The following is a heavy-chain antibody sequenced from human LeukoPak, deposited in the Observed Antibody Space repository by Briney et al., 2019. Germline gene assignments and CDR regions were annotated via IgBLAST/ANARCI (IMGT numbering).Heavy chain of an antibody. CDR3: AREYSTTRSVFNWFDP. CDR1: GYTFTSYY. V-gene: IGHV1-46*01. D-gene: IGHD2-2*01. J-gene: IGHJ5*02. Sequence: ASVKVSCKASGYTFTSYYMHWVRQAPGQGLEWMGIINPSGGSTSYAQKFQGRVTITADESTSTAYMELSSLRSEDTVVYYCAREYSTTRSVFNWFDPWGQGNLVTVSS. CDR2: INPSGGST.